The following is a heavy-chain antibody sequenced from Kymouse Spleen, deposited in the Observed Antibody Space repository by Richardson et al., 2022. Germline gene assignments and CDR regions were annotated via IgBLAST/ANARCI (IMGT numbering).Heavy chain of an antibody. CDR2: IWYDGSNK. V-gene: IGHV3-33*01. CDR1: GFTFSSYG. D-gene: IGHD6-6*01. J-gene: IGHJ4*02. Sequence: QVQLVESGGGVVQPGRSLRLSCAASGFTFSSYGMHWVRQAPGKGLEWVAVIWYDGSNKYYADSVKGRFTISRDNSKNTLYLQMNSLRAEDTAVYYCAREGTGYSSSFDYWGQGTLVTVSS. CDR3: AREGTGYSSSFDY.